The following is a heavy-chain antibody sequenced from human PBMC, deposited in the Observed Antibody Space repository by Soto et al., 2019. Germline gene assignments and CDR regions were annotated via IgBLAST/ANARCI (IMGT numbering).Heavy chain of an antibody. V-gene: IGHV4-34*01. D-gene: IGHD3-3*01. Sequence: QVQLQQWGAEVLKPSETLSLTCVVNGGSFSGYYWTWIRQPPGKGLEWIGEINDSGITDSNPSLESRVTISVDMSKNQFSLRVNSVTAADTAVYHCARGRSSVPDRRGIGYYGLDVWGQGTTVTVSS. J-gene: IGHJ6*02. CDR2: INDSGIT. CDR1: GGSFSGYY. CDR3: ARGRSSVPDRRGIGYYGLDV.